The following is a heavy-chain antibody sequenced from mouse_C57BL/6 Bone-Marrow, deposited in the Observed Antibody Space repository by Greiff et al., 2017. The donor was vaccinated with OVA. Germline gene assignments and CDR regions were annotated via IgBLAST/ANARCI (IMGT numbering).Heavy chain of an antibody. Sequence: QVHVKPSGAELVKPGASVKMSCKASGYTFTTYPIEWMKQNHGKSLEWIGNFHPYNDDTKYNEKFKGKATLTVEKSSSTVYLELSRLTSDDSAVYYCARPGDYDGDWFAYWGQGTLVTVSA. CDR3: ARPGDYDGDWFAY. D-gene: IGHD2-4*01. CDR1: GYTFTTYP. V-gene: IGHV1-47*01. J-gene: IGHJ3*01. CDR2: FHPYNDDT.